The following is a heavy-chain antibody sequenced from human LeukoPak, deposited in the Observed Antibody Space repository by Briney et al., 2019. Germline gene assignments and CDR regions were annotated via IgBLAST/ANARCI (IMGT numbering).Heavy chain of an antibody. D-gene: IGHD6-19*01. CDR1: GYTFTSYA. Sequence: ASVKVSCKASGYTFTSYAMHWVRQAAGKRLAWMGWINAGNGNTKYPQKFQGRVTITRVTSASTAYMELSSLRSEDTAVYYCARDGELWQWLVPSYWGQGTLVTVSS. J-gene: IGHJ4*02. V-gene: IGHV1-3*01. CDR3: ARDGELWQWLVPSY. CDR2: INAGNGNT.